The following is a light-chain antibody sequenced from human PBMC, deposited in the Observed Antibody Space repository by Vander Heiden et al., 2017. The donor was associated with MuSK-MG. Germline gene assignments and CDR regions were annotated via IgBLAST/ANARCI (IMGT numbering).Light chain of an antibody. CDR1: QDIGNA. Sequence: EIVLTQSPHFQSVSPKDTVTITCRASQDIGNALHWYQQKPRQSPKLLIKYTSQSDSGAPSRFSGKGSGTDFTLTINGVEAEDVATYYCQQSDNLPFTFGQGTKVEIK. CDR3: QQSDNLPFT. J-gene: IGKJ2*01. CDR2: YTS. V-gene: IGKV6-21*01.